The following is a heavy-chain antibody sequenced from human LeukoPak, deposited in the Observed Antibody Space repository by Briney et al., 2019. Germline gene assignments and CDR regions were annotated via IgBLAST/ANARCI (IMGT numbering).Heavy chain of an antibody. CDR1: GYTFTSYG. J-gene: IGHJ6*03. CDR3: ARVGPDIVVVPAATYYYYYYMDV. Sequence: ASVKVSCKASGYTFTSYGISWVRQAPGQGLEWMGWISAYNGNTNYAQKLQGRVTMTTDTSTSTAYMELRSLRSDDTAVYYCARVGPDIVVVPAATYYYYYYMDVWGKGTTVTVSS. V-gene: IGHV1-18*01. CDR2: ISAYNGNT. D-gene: IGHD2-2*01.